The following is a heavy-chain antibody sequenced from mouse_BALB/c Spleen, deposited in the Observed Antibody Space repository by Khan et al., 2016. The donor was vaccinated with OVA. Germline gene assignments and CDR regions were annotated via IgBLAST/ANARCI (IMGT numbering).Heavy chain of an antibody. J-gene: IGHJ2*01. Sequence: VELVESGPGLVAPSQSLSITCTVSGFSLSSFGVYWVRQPPGKGLEWLGVIWAGGDTNYNSALMSRLSISKDNSKSQVFLKMNSLQTDDTAVYYCDRDGYYVDYWGQGTTLTVSS. CDR2: IWAGGDT. CDR1: GFSLSSFG. V-gene: IGHV2-9*02. D-gene: IGHD2-2*01. CDR3: DRDGYYVDY.